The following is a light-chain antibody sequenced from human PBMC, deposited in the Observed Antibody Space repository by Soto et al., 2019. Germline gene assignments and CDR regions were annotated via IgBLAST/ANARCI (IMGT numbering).Light chain of an antibody. CDR2: GAS. V-gene: IGKV1-9*01. J-gene: IGKJ2*01. CDR1: QGVSAY. CDR3: QQLNSDWYA. Sequence: DIQLTQSPSFLSASVGDRVTITCRASQGVSAYFAWYLQRPGKAHKLLIYGASTLHSGVPSRFSGSGSGTEFTLTISSLQPEDFGTYYCQQLNSDWYAFGQGHKL.